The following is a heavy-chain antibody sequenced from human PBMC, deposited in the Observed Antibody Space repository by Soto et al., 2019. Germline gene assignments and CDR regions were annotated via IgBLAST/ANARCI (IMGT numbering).Heavy chain of an antibody. V-gene: IGHV5-51*01. CDR3: ARHGSSPINYYYGMDV. CDR1: GYSFTSYW. CDR2: IYPGDSDT. D-gene: IGHD6-13*01. Sequence: PGESLKISCKGSGYSFTSYWIGWVRQMPGKGLEWMGIIYPGDSDTRYSPSFQGQVTISADKSISTAYLQWSSLKASDTAMYYCARHGSSPINYYYGMDVWGQGTTVTVSS. J-gene: IGHJ6*02.